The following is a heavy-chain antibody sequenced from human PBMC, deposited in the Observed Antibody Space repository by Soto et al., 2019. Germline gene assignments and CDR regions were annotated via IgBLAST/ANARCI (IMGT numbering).Heavy chain of an antibody. J-gene: IGHJ3*02. CDR2: ISYDGSNK. CDR3: ARGEGLNYYDSSGYYGAFDI. D-gene: IGHD3-22*01. CDR1: GFTFSSYA. V-gene: IGHV3-30-3*01. Sequence: PGGSLRLSCASSGFTFSSYAMHLVRQAPGKGLEWVAVISYDGSNKYYADSVKGRFTISRDNSKNTLYLQMNSLRAEDTAVYYCARGEGLNYYDSSGYYGAFDIWGQGTMVTVSS.